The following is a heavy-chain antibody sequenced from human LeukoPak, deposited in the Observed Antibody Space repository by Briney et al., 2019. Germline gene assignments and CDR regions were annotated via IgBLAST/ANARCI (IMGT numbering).Heavy chain of an antibody. J-gene: IGHJ4*02. V-gene: IGHV1-18*01. CDR1: GYTFTSYG. CDR3: ARATAGNFDY. D-gene: IGHD1-14*01. Sequence: ASVKVSRKASGYTFTSYGISWVRQAPGQGLEWMGWISVYNGNTNYAQKFQGRVTMTTDTSTSTAYMELRSLISDDTAVHYCARATAGNFDYWGQGTLVTVSS. CDR2: ISVYNGNT.